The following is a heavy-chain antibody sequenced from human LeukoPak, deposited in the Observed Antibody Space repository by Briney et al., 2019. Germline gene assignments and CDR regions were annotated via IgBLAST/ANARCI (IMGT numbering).Heavy chain of an antibody. J-gene: IGHJ6*03. CDR1: GGSISSGSYY. V-gene: IGHV4-61*02. Sequence: SQTLSLTCTVSGGSISSGSYYWSWIRQSAGKGLEWIGRIYINGRTNYNPSLKSRVTISVDTSKNQFSLKLSSVTAADTAVYYCARGAGSSWFEDYYYMDVWGKGTTVTVSS. CDR2: IYINGRT. CDR3: ARGAGSSWFEDYYYMDV. D-gene: IGHD6-13*01.